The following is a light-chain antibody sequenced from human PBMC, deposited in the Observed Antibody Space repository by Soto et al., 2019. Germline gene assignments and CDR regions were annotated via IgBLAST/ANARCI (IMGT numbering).Light chain of an antibody. V-gene: IGKV3-15*01. CDR2: GAS. J-gene: IGKJ1*01. CDR3: QQYNNWPRT. CDR1: QSVSSN. Sequence: EIVMTQSPATLSVSPGERATLSCRASQSVSSNLAWYQQKPGQAPRFLIYGASTRATGIPARFSGSGYGTEFTLPISSLQSEDFAVYYCQQYNNWPRTFGQGTKVEI.